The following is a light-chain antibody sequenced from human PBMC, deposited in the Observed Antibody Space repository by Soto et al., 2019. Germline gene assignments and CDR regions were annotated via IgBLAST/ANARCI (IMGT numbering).Light chain of an antibody. J-gene: IGLJ2*01. CDR1: SSDVGGYSY. V-gene: IGLV2-14*01. Sequence: QSALTQPASVSGSPGQSITISCTGTSSDVGGYSYVSWYQQHPGKAPKLMIYEVSNRPSGVSNRFSGSKSGNTASLTISGLQAEDEADYYCSSYTSSRTLVFGGWTKLTVL. CDR2: EVS. CDR3: SSYTSSRTLV.